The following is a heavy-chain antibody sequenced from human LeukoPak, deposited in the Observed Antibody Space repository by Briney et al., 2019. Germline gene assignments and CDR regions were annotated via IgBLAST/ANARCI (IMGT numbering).Heavy chain of an antibody. Sequence: GGSLRLSCAASGFTFTNYVMTWVRQAPGKGLEWLSGISVSGADTYYADSVKGRFTISRDNAKNSLYLQMNSLRAEDTAVYYCVRGSLASGVVVYYYYYLDVWGKGTTVTVSS. D-gene: IGHD3-3*01. CDR2: ISVSGADT. V-gene: IGHV3-23*01. CDR1: GFTFTNYV. CDR3: VRGSLASGVVVYYYYYLDV. J-gene: IGHJ6*03.